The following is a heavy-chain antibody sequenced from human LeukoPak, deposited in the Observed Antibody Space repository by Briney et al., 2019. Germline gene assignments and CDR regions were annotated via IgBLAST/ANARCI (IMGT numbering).Heavy chain of an antibody. Sequence: SSETLSLTCTVSGGSISSGGYYWSWIRQHPGKGLEWIGYIYYSGSTYYNPSLKSRVTISVDTSKNQFSLKLSSVTAADTAVYYCARDYTLATFPYGMDVWGQGTTVTVSS. CDR2: IYYSGST. D-gene: IGHD1-26*01. CDR1: GGSISSGGYY. V-gene: IGHV4-31*03. J-gene: IGHJ6*02. CDR3: ARDYTLATFPYGMDV.